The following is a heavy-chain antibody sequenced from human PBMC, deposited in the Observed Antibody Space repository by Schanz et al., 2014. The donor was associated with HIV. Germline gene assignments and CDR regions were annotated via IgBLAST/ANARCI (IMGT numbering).Heavy chain of an antibody. CDR3: AKDGGRMGGQRQLFAY. D-gene: IGHD3-16*01. J-gene: IGHJ4*03. Sequence: QVQLQQWGAGLLKPSETLSLTCAVYGGSFSGDYWTWLRQSPGKALEWIGEINDSGRARFNPSLKSRVTMPVDTSKNQFSLKLSSVTAADTAFYYCAKDGGRMGGQRQLFAYWGHGTLVTVSS. CDR2: INDSGRA. CDR1: GGSFSGDY. V-gene: IGHV4-34*01.